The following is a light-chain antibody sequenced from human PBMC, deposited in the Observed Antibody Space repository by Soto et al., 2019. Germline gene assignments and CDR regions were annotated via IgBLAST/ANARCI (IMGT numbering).Light chain of an antibody. J-gene: IGLJ1*01. V-gene: IGLV2-14*01. CDR2: ELS. CDR3: GSYTSSSNYV. CDR1: IHYDF. Sequence: QSVLTQLASFSGSPGQSITISCTGYIHYDFVSWYQQHPGTAPKLVIYELSNRPSGTSDRFSGSKSGHTASLTISGLQTEDEAVYYCGSYTSSSNYVFGTGTKVTVL.